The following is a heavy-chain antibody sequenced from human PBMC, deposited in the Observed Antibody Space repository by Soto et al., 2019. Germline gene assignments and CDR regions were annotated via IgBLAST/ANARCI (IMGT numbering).Heavy chain of an antibody. V-gene: IGHV4-59*01. Sequence: SETLSLTCTVSAGSISYYYWSWIRQPPGKGLEWIGYMYYSGGSNYNPSLNSGVTISVDTSKNQFSLKLTSVTAADTAVYHCARGGYCNGSACRGAFYYFQYGMDVWGQGTTVTVSS. CDR3: ARGGYCNGSACRGAFYYFQYGMDV. CDR2: MYYSGGS. CDR1: AGSISYYY. J-gene: IGHJ6*02. D-gene: IGHD2-15*01.